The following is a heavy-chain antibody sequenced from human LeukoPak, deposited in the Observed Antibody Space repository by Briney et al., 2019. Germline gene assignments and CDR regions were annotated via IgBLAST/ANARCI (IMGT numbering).Heavy chain of an antibody. CDR3: ARDLGYSYGANPFDY. D-gene: IGHD5-18*01. J-gene: IGHJ4*02. Sequence: PGGSLRLSCAASGFTFSSYEMNWVRQAPGKGLEWVSYISSSGSTIYYADSVKGRFAISRDNAKNSLYLQMNSLRAEDTAVYYCARDLGYSYGANPFDYWGQGTLVTVSS. V-gene: IGHV3-48*03. CDR1: GFTFSSYE. CDR2: ISSSGSTI.